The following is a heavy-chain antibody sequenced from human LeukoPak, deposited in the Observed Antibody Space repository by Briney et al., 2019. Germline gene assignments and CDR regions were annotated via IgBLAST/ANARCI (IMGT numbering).Heavy chain of an antibody. V-gene: IGHV3-23*01. CDR3: AKRRYGDYGDFDY. CDR1: GFTFSAYA. Sequence: GGSLILSCAASGFTFSAYAMSWVRQAPGKGLEWVSTISGSGGSIYYADSVKGRFSVSRDNSKNTVYLQMNSLRAEDTVVYYCAKRRYGDYGDFDYWGQGTLVTVSS. D-gene: IGHD4-17*01. CDR2: ISGSGGSI. J-gene: IGHJ4*02.